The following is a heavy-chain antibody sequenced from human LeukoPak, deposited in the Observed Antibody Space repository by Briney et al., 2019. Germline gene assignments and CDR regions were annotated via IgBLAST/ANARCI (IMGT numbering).Heavy chain of an antibody. D-gene: IGHD3-10*01. V-gene: IGHV4-34*01. Sequence: SETLSLTCAVYGGSFSGYYWSWIRQPPGKGLEWIGEINHSGSTNYSPSLKSRVTISVDTSKNQFSLKLSSVTAADTAVYYCARELWFGELLPAFDIWGQGTMVTVSS. J-gene: IGHJ3*02. CDR1: GGSFSGYY. CDR2: INHSGST. CDR3: ARELWFGELLPAFDI.